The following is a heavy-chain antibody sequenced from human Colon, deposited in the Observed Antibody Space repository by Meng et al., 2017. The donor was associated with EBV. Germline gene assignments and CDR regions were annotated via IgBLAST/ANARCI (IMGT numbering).Heavy chain of an antibody. D-gene: IGHD1-26*01. J-gene: IGHJ4*02. Sequence: VNAGQAGGEGKKPGASVKDSCKASGYTFTSYGISWVRQAPGQGLEWMGWISGYNGNTNYAQKLQGRVTMTTDTSTSTAYMELRSLRSDDTAVYYCAREADGATFDYWGQGTLVTVSS. CDR1: GYTFTSYG. CDR3: AREADGATFDY. CDR2: ISGYNGNT. V-gene: IGHV1-18*01.